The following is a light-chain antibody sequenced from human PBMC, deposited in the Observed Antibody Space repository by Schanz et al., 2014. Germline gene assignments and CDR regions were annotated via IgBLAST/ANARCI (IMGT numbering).Light chain of an antibody. J-gene: IGKJ4*01. CDR3: QQYSTSTPT. CDR1: QSVSSSY. V-gene: IGKV3-20*01. CDR2: GAS. Sequence: EIVLTQSPGTLSLSPGERATLSCRASQSVSSSYLAWYQQKPGQAPRLLIYGASSRATGTPDRFSGSGSGTDFTLTISRLEAEDFAVYFCQQYSTSTPTFGGGTKVEI.